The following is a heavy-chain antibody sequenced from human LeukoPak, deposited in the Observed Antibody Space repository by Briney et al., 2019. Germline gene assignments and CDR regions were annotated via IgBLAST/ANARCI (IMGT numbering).Heavy chain of an antibody. D-gene: IGHD2-21*02. J-gene: IGHJ4*02. CDR1: GYSISSGYY. CDR3: ARRVYCGGDCYSDYFDY. V-gene: IGHV4-38-2*02. CDR2: IYYSGST. Sequence: NASETLSLTCTVSGYSISSGYYWGWIRQPPGKGLEWIGYIYYSGSTNYNPSLKSRVTISVDTSKNQFSLKLSSVTAADTAVYYCARRVYCGGDCYSDYFDYWGQGTLVTVSS.